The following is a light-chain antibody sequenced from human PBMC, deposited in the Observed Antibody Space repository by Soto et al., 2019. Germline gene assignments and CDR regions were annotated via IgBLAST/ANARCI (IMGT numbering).Light chain of an antibody. CDR3: QQYNTWRWT. CDR1: QSVNAN. CDR2: GAS. J-gene: IGKJ1*01. V-gene: IGKV3-15*01. Sequence: EVVMTQSPATLSVSPGERATLSCRASQSVNANLAWYQQKPGRAPRLLIHGASNRATGIPGRFSGSGFGTEFILTISSLQSEDFAVYYCQQYNTWRWTFGQGTKVEI.